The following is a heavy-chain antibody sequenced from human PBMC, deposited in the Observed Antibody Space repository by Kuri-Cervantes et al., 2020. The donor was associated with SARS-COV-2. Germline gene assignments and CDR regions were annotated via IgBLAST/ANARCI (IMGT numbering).Heavy chain of an antibody. CDR1: GGSISSSSYY. CDR2: IYYSGST. D-gene: IGHD2-2*01. CDR3: ARDMYCSSTSCYYYGMDV. J-gene: IGHJ6*02. Sequence: ESLKISCTVSGGSISSSSYYWGWIRQPPGKGLEWIGSIYYSGSTYYNPSLKSRVTISVDTSKNQFSLKLSSVTAADTAVYYCARDMYCSSTSCYYYGMDVWGQGTTVTVSS. V-gene: IGHV4-39*02.